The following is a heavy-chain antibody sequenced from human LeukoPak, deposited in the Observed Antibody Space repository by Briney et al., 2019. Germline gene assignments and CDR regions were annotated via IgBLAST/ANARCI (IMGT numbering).Heavy chain of an antibody. CDR3: ARPSHWADAFDI. D-gene: IGHD3-16*01. CDR2: INPNSGGT. J-gene: IGHJ3*02. CDR1: GYTFTGYY. V-gene: IGHV1-2*02. Sequence: ASVKVSCKASGYTFTGYYMHWVRQAPRQGLEWMGWINPNSGGTNYAQKFQGRVTMTRDTSISTAYMELSRLRSDDTAVYYCARPSHWADAFDIWGQGTMVTVSS.